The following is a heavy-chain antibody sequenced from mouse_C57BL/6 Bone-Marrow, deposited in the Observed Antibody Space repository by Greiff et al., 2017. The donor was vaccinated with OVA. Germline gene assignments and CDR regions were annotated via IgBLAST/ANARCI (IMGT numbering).Heavy chain of an antibody. CDR3: ARRGYYGSWFAY. Sequence: QVQLKESGAELVKPGASVKMSCKASGYTFTTYPIEWMKQNHGKSLEWIGNFHPYNDDTKYNEKFKGKATLTVEKSSSTVYLELSRLTSDDSAVYYCARRGYYGSWFAYWGQGTLVTVSA. CDR2: FHPYNDDT. D-gene: IGHD1-1*01. J-gene: IGHJ3*01. V-gene: IGHV1-47*01. CDR1: GYTFTTYP.